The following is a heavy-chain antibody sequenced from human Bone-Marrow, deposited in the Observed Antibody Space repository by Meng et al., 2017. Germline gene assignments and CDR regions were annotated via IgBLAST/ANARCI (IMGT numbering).Heavy chain of an antibody. V-gene: IGHV4-34*01. D-gene: IGHD5-18*01. J-gene: IGHJ4*02. CDR3: ARGRKSTAGWIQLWKLAY. CDR1: GGSFIGYY. CDR2: INHSGST. Sequence: QSPQCGAGRLRPSEPLSLTVAVYGGSFIGYYWSWSRQPPGKGLKWIGEINHSGSTNYNPSLKSRVTISVDTSKNQFSLKLSSVTAADTAVYYCARGRKSTAGWIQLWKLAYWGQGTLVTVSS.